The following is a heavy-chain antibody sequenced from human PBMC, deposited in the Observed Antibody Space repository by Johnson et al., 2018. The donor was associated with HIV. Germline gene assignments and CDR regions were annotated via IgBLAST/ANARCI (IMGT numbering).Heavy chain of an antibody. V-gene: IGHV3-53*01. CDR2: IYSGGST. CDR1: GFTVSSNY. Sequence: VQLVESGGGLIQPGGSLRLSCAASGFTVSSNYMSWVRQAPGKGLEWVSIIYSGGSTYYADSVKGRFTLSRDNAKNSRYLQMNSLRAEDTALYYFAKDLQYQVSDAFDIWGQGTMVIVSS. CDR3: AKDLQYQVSDAFDI. D-gene: IGHD2-2*02. J-gene: IGHJ3*02.